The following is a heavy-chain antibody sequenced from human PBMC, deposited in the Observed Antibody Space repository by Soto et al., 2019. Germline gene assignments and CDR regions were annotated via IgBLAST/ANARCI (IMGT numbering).Heavy chain of an antibody. CDR3: ARRPTATAS. CDR2: ISASGGGT. CDR1: GFTFSTYA. J-gene: IGHJ5*02. Sequence: EAQMLESGGGSVQPGGSLRLSCAASGFTFSTYAVAWVRQSPGKGLEWVSSISASGGGTWYADSVKGRFTISRYNSKNTLYLQMNSLRAEDTAVYYCARRPTATASWGQGTLVTVSS. V-gene: IGHV3-23*01. D-gene: IGHD1-1*01.